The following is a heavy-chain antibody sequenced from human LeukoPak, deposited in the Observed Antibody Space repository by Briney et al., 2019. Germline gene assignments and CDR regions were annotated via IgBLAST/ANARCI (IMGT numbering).Heavy chain of an antibody. CDR3: ARATVVTDAFDI. CDR1: GGSFSGYY. CDR2: IYYSGST. D-gene: IGHD4-23*01. J-gene: IGHJ3*02. V-gene: IGHV4-31*11. Sequence: SETLSLTCAVYGGSFSGYYWSWIRQHPGKGLEWIGYIYYSGSTYYNPSLKSRVTISVDTSKNQFSLKLSSVTAADTAVYYCARATVVTDAFDIWGQGTMVTVSS.